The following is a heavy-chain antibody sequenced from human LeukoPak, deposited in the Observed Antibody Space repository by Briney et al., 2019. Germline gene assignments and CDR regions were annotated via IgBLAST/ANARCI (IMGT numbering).Heavy chain of an antibody. Sequence: PGGSLRLSCEASGFTFSSYSMNWVHQAPGKGLEWISYISTSTTTIYYANSVKGRFTISRDNAKKSLYLQMNSLRVEDTGVYYCASWGEGALDNWGQGTMVTVSS. CDR1: GFTFSSYS. D-gene: IGHD1-26*01. J-gene: IGHJ4*02. CDR2: ISTSTTTI. V-gene: IGHV3-48*01. CDR3: ASWGEGALDN.